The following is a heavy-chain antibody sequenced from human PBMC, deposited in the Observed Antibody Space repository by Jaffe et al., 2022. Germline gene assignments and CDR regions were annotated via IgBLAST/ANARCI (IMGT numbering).Heavy chain of an antibody. CDR3: TTDPTQTSITIFGVDPYYYYYYMDV. J-gene: IGHJ6*03. V-gene: IGHV3-15*01. D-gene: IGHD3-3*01. CDR2: IKSKTDGGTT. Sequence: EVQLVESGGGLVKPGGSLRLSCAASGFTFSNAWMSWVRQAPGKGLEWVGRIKSKTDGGTTDYAAPVKGRFTISRDDSKNTLYLQMNSLKTEDTAVYYCTTDPTQTSITIFGVDPYYYYYYMDVWGKGTTVTVSS. CDR1: GFTFSNAW.